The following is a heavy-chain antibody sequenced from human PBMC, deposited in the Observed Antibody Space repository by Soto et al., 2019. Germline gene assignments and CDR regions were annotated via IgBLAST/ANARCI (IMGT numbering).Heavy chain of an antibody. CDR3: AREDGSRGDPYYYYYYGMDV. CDR1: GFTFGSYA. D-gene: IGHD3-10*01. Sequence: QGQLVESGGGVVQPGRSLRLSYAASGFTFGSYAMHWVRQAPGKGLEWVAVISYDGSNKYYADSVKGRFTISRDNSKNTLYLQINSLRAEDTAVYYCAREDGSRGDPYYYYYYGMDVWGQGTTVTVSS. CDR2: ISYDGSNK. J-gene: IGHJ6*02. V-gene: IGHV3-30-3*01.